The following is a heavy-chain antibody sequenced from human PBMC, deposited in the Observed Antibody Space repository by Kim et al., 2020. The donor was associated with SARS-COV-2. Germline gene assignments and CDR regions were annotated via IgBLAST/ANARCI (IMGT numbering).Heavy chain of an antibody. D-gene: IGHD2-2*01. V-gene: IGHV4-34*01. Sequence: NPSLKSRVTISVDPSKNQFSLKLSSVPAADTAVYYCARVVVAAVTYFDYWGQGTLVTVSP. CDR3: ARVVVAAVTYFDY. J-gene: IGHJ4*02.